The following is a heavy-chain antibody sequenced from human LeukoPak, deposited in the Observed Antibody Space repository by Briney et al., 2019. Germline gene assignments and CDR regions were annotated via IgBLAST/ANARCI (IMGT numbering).Heavy chain of an antibody. CDR1: GYMFTDYY. V-gene: IGHV1-2*06. Sequence: GASVTVSCKASGYMFTDYYLHWVRQAPGQGLEWMGRIKAESGRTHYAQKFQGGVTMTRDTSISTAYMELSRLRSDDTALYYCARGGKYGCSGGSCYSDYWGQGTLVTVSS. J-gene: IGHJ4*02. CDR2: IKAESGRT. CDR3: ARGGKYGCSGGSCYSDY. D-gene: IGHD2-15*01.